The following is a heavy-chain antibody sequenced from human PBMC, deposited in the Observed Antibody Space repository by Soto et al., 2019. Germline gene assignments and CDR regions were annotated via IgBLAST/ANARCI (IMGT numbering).Heavy chain of an antibody. CDR1: GFTFSSYG. CDR2: ISYDGSNK. CDR3: AKSLDSSGYYHFDY. J-gene: IGHJ4*02. Sequence: GGSLRLSCAASGFTFSSYGMHWVRQAPGKGLEWVAVISYDGSNKYYADSVKGRFTISRDDSKNTLYLQMNSLRAEDTAVYYCAKSLDSSGYYHFDYWGQGTLVTV. D-gene: IGHD3-22*01. V-gene: IGHV3-30*18.